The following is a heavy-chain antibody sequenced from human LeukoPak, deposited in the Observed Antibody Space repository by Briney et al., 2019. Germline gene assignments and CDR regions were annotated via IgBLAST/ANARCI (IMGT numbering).Heavy chain of an antibody. CDR3: ARRGGYCTNGVCFPRFDY. D-gene: IGHD2-8*01. CDR1: GFTVSSNY. CDR2: IYSGGST. V-gene: IGHV3-66*02. Sequence: GGSLRLSCAASGFTVSSNYMSWVRQAPGKGLEWVSVIYSGGSTYYADSVKGRFTISRDNSKNTLYLQMNSLRAEDTAVYYCARRGGYCTNGVCFPRFDYWGQGTLVTVSS. J-gene: IGHJ4*02.